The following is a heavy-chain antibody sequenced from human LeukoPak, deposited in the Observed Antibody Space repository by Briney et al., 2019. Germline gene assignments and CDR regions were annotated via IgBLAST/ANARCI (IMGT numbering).Heavy chain of an antibody. D-gene: IGHD2-8*01. J-gene: IGHJ4*02. CDR2: INPNGGGT. Sequence: ASVKVSCKASGYTFTSYYIHWVRQAPGHGLEWMGIINPNGGGTSYAQTFQGRVTLTRDMSTSTVYMELSSLRSDDTAVYYCAGSLGYCTSNVCYLKYWGQGTLVTVSS. CDR3: AGSLGYCTSNVCYLKY. CDR1: GYTFTSYY. V-gene: IGHV1-46*01.